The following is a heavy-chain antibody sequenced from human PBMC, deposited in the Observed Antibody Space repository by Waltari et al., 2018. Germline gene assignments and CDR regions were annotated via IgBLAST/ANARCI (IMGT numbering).Heavy chain of an antibody. Sequence: EVQLVESGGGLVQPGGSLRLSCAAYGFTFSSYWMSWVRQAPGKGLEWVANIKQDGSEKYYVDSVKGRFTISRDNAQNSLYLQMNSLRAEDTAVYYCARYFGSGSYYPYWGQGTLVTVSS. CDR1: GFTFSSYW. CDR2: IKQDGSEK. J-gene: IGHJ4*02. CDR3: ARYFGSGSYYPY. V-gene: IGHV3-7*01. D-gene: IGHD3-10*01.